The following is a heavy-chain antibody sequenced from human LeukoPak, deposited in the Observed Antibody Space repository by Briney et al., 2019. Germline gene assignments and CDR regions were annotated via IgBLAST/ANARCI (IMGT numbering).Heavy chain of an antibody. CDR2: IRSNGDTT. V-gene: IGHV3-23*01. Sequence: EGSLRLSCAASGFTFSSIAMTWVRQAPGKGLEWVSSIRSNGDTTYNADSVKGRFTISRDNSKNTLYLQMNSLRVEDTAIYYCAKGQELDDGVFDSWGQGTLVTVSS. CDR3: AKGQELDDGVFDS. D-gene: IGHD1-1*01. J-gene: IGHJ4*02. CDR1: GFTFSSIA.